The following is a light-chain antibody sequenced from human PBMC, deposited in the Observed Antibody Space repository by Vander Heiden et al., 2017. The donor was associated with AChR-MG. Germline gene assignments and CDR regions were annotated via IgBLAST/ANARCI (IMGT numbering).Light chain of an antibody. CDR3: QSYAGSKIV. CDR2: EVN. Sequence: QSALTQPPSASGSPGQSVPISCTGTSSDVGGYNFLSWYQQHPAKAPKLIIYEVNKRPSGVPDRFSGSKSGNTASLTVSGLQAEDEAHYYCQSYAGSKIVFGGGTKLTVL. CDR1: SSDVGGYNF. J-gene: IGLJ2*01. V-gene: IGLV2-8*01.